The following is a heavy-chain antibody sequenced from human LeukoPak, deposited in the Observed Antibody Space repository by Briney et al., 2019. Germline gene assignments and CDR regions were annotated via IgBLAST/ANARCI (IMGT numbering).Heavy chain of an antibody. V-gene: IGHV1-2*02. CDR3: ARSPYSSSNAFDI. J-gene: IGHJ3*02. CDR1: GYTFTGYY. Sequence: ASVTVSCKASGYTFTGYYMDWVRQPPEQGLEWMGWINPNSGGTNYAQKFQGRVTMTTDTSISTAYMELSRLRSDDTAVYYCARSPYSSSNAFDIWGQGTMVTVSS. D-gene: IGHD6-6*01. CDR2: INPNSGGT.